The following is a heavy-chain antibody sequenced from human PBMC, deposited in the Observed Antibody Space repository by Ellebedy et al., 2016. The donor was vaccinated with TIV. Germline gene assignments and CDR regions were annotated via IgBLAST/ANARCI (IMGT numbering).Heavy chain of an antibody. V-gene: IGHV1-46*01. CDR3: ARDHSSRRTAWWFDP. Sequence: AASVKVSCKASGYTFTRHWMHWVRRAPGQGLEWMGIINPNGGATTYAQRFQGRITLTRDTSTNTVYMELNSLRSEDTAVYYCARDHSSRRTAWWFDPWGQGTLVTVSS. CDR1: GYTFTRHW. J-gene: IGHJ5*02. CDR2: INPNGGAT.